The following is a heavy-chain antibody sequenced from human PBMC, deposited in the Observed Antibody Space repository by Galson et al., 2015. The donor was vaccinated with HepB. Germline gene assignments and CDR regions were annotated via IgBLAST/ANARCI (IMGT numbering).Heavy chain of an antibody. CDR2: INSDGSST. D-gene: IGHD3-22*01. Sequence: SLRLSCAASGFTFSSYWMHWVRQAPGKGLVWVSRINSDGSSTSYADSVKGRFTISRDNAKNTLYLQMNSLRAEDTAVYYCARVWSATYYYDSSGYLGAFDIWGQGTMVTVSS. J-gene: IGHJ3*02. CDR3: ARVWSATYYYDSSGYLGAFDI. CDR1: GFTFSSYW. V-gene: IGHV3-74*01.